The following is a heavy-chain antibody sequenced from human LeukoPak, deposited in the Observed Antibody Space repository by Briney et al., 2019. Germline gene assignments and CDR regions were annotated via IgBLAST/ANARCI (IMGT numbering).Heavy chain of an antibody. CDR3: ASVAGPYYYYYYGMDV. CDR1: GITFSSYW. Sequence: GGSQRLSCAASGITFSSYWMSWVRQAQGKGLEWVANIKQDGSEKYYVDSVKGRFAISRDNAKKSLYLQMNSLRAEDTAVYYCASVAGPYYYYYYGMDVWGQGTTVTVSS. D-gene: IGHD6-19*01. CDR2: IKQDGSEK. J-gene: IGHJ6*02. V-gene: IGHV3-7*03.